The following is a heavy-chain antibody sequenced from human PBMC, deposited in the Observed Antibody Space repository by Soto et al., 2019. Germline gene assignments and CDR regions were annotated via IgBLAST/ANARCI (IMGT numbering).Heavy chain of an antibody. CDR1: GDSVSGNSAA. CDR2: TYYRSKWYN. V-gene: IGHV6-1*01. J-gene: IGHJ4*02. D-gene: IGHD3-16*01. Sequence: SQTLSLTCAISGDSVSGNSAAWNWIRQSPSRGLEWLGRTYYRSKWYNDYSVSVKSRITVTPDTSKNKFSMNLKSVTPEDTAVYYCARELPYYESSDRYFDYWGQGARGTVSS. CDR3: ARELPYYESSDRYFDY.